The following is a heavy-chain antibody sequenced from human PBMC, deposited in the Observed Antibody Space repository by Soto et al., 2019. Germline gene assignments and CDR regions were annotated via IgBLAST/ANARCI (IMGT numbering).Heavy chain of an antibody. D-gene: IGHD1-26*01. Sequence: EVQLLESGGGLVQPGGSLRLSCEASGFTFSSYAMSWVRQAPGKGLEWVSGIGASGAGTYYADSVKGRFTISRDNSTNTLQLQMNSLRAEDTAVYYCSLSKTGSYFDYWGQGTLVTVSS. V-gene: IGHV3-23*01. J-gene: IGHJ4*02. CDR3: SLSKTGSYFDY. CDR1: GFTFSSYA. CDR2: IGASGAGT.